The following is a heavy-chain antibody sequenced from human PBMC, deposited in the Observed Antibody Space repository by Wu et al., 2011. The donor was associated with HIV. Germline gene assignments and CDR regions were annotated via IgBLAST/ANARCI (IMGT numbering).Heavy chain of an antibody. D-gene: IGHD6-6*01. CDR3: ARDGSSAQLDLYYNHMDV. CDR2: ISAYNGDT. CDR1: GYTFTNYG. Sequence: QVQLVQSGPEVTKPGASVKVSCKTSGYTFTNYGIIWVRQAPGQGLEWVGRISAYNGDTNYAQKLQDRVTMTTDTSTSTAYMELRSLRSDDTAVYYCARDGSSAQLDLYYNHMDVWGKGDHGHRLL. J-gene: IGHJ6*03. V-gene: IGHV1-18*01.